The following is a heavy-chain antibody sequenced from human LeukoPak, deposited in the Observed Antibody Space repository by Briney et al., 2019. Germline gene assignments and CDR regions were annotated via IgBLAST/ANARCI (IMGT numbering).Heavy chain of an antibody. V-gene: IGHV3-21*01. D-gene: IGHD3-3*01. Sequence: GGSLRLSCAASGFTFSSYWMHWVRQAPGKGLEWVSSISSSSSHIYYADSVKGRFTISRDNAKNSLYLQMNSLRAEDTAVYYCARDSEPDFWSGYHCLEYWGQGTLVTVSS. CDR2: ISSSSSHI. CDR3: ARDSEPDFWSGYHCLEY. CDR1: GFTFSSYW. J-gene: IGHJ4*02.